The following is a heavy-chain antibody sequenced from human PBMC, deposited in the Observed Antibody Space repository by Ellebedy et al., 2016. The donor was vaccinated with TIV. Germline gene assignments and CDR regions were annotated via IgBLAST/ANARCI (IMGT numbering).Heavy chain of an antibody. CDR3: ATGTAGRWLQPGY. CDR2: ISCSGDGK. Sequence: GESLKISCAASGFTFSSSAMSWVRQAPGKGSEWVSAISCSGDGKYYADSVKGRFTISRDTSKNTLSLQINSLRAEDTAVYYCATGTAGRWLQPGYWGQGTLVTVSS. CDR1: GFTFSSSA. V-gene: IGHV3-23*01. J-gene: IGHJ4*02. D-gene: IGHD5-24*01.